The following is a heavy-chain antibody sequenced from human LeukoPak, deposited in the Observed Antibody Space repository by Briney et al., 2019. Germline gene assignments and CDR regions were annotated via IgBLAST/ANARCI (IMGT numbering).Heavy chain of an antibody. Sequence: ASETLSLTCAVYGGSFSGYYWSWIRQPPGKGLEWIGEINHSGSTNYNPSLKSRVTISVDTSKNQFSLKLSSVTAADTAVYYCARGREWFDPWGQGTLVTVSS. CDR3: ARGREWFDP. J-gene: IGHJ5*02. D-gene: IGHD1-26*01. CDR2: INHSGST. CDR1: GGSFSGYY. V-gene: IGHV4-34*01.